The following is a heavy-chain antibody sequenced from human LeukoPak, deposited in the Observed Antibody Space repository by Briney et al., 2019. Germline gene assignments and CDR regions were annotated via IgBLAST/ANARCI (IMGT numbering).Heavy chain of an antibody. CDR3: ARDLEDSSPFGAFDM. V-gene: IGHV3-33*01. J-gene: IGHJ3*02. Sequence: GGSLRLSCAASGFTFSSYGMHWVRQVPGKGLEWVAAIWFDGIRKYYSDSVKGRLTISRDNSKNTLYLQMNSLRAEDTAVYYCARDLEDSSPFGAFDMWGQGTMVTVSS. CDR2: IWFDGIRK. CDR1: GFTFSSYG. D-gene: IGHD3-22*01.